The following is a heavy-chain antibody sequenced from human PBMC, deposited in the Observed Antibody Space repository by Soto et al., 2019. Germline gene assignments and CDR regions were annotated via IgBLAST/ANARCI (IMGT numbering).Heavy chain of an antibody. CDR3: AKDEYYYSRSGYYIFDS. V-gene: IGHV3-23*01. Sequence: PGGSLRLSCAASGFTFSSHAMSWVRQAPGKGLEWVSAISGSGGSTYYADSVKGRFTISRANSKNTVYLQMNSLRAEDTAVYYCAKDEYYYSRSGYYIFDSWGQGTLVTVSS. D-gene: IGHD3-22*01. J-gene: IGHJ4*02. CDR1: GFTFSSHA. CDR2: ISGSGGST.